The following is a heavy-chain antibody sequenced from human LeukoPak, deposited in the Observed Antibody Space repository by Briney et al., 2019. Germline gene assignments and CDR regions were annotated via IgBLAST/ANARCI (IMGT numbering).Heavy chain of an antibody. CDR1: GGSISLYY. V-gene: IGHV4-59*12. D-gene: IGHD2-21*02. CDR2: IYYNGNT. J-gene: IGHJ4*02. CDR3: ARSPQTYCGGDCSPDY. Sequence: SETLSLTCTVSGGSISLYYWSWIRQPPGKGLEWIGFIYYNGNTNYNPSLKSRVIMSVDTSENQFSLKLSSVTAADTAVYYCARSPQTYCGGDCSPDYWGQGTLVTVSS.